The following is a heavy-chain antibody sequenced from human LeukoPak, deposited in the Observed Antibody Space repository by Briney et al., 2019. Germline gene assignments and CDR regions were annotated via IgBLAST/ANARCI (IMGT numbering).Heavy chain of an antibody. CDR1: GFTFSSYT. Sequence: PGGSLRLSCAASGFTFSSYTMNWVRQAPGKGPEWVSSISPSGSSTWNADSVRGRFTISRDNGKSSVYLQMNSLRGEDTAVYYCARDFLGESGAAGCWGQGTPVTVSS. J-gene: IGHJ4*02. CDR3: ARDFLGESGAAGC. V-gene: IGHV3-21*01. D-gene: IGHD2-8*02. CDR2: ISPSGSST.